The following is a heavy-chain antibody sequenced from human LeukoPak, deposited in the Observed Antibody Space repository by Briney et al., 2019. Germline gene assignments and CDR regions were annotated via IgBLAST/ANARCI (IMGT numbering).Heavy chain of an antibody. Sequence: GGSLRLSCAASGFSFSSYSMNWVRQAPGKGLEWVSSISSSSSYIYHADSVKGRFTISRDNSKNTLYLQMNSLRAEDTALYYCAKDISYYDSSGSFDYWGQGTLVTVSS. CDR2: ISSSSSYI. D-gene: IGHD3-22*01. CDR3: AKDISYYDSSGSFDY. CDR1: GFSFSSYS. V-gene: IGHV3-21*04. J-gene: IGHJ4*02.